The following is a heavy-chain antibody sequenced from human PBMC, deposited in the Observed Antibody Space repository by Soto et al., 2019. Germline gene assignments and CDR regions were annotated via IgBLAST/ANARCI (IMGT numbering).Heavy chain of an antibody. D-gene: IGHD3-3*01. Sequence: GGSLRLSCAASGFTFSNAWMSWVRQAPGKGLEWVGRIKSKTDGGTTDYAAPVKGRFTISRDDSKNTLYLQMNSLKTEDTAVYYCTTRRFLEWFEFLEYYFDYWGQGTLVTVSS. V-gene: IGHV3-15*01. CDR1: GFTFSNAW. CDR3: TTRRFLEWFEFLEYYFDY. J-gene: IGHJ4*02. CDR2: IKSKTDGGTT.